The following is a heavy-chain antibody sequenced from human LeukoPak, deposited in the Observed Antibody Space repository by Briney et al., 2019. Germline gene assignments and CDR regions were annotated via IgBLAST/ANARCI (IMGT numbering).Heavy chain of an antibody. J-gene: IGHJ5*02. CDR2: ISGSGNST. CDR1: GFTFSSYA. CDR3: AKSRITMVRGVLGWFGP. V-gene: IGHV3-23*01. D-gene: IGHD3-10*01. Sequence: SGGSLRLSCAASGFTFSSYAMNWVRQAPGKGLEWVSAISGSGNSTNYADSVKGRFTSSRDNSKNTLYLQMNSLRAEDTAVYYCAKSRITMVRGVLGWFGPWGQRTLVTVSS.